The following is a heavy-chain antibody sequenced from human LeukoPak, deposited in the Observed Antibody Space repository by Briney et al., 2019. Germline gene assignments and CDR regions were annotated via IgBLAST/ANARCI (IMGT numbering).Heavy chain of an antibody. Sequence: GGSLRLSCAASGFTFRNYWMCWVRQAPGRGLEWVANINQDGSEKKYVDSVKGRFTISRDNAKNSLYLQMNSLRAEDTAVYYCARVAARMYYFDYWGQGTLVTVSS. D-gene: IGHD6-6*01. CDR2: INQDGSEK. J-gene: IGHJ4*02. CDR1: GFTFRNYW. V-gene: IGHV3-7*01. CDR3: ARVAARMYYFDY.